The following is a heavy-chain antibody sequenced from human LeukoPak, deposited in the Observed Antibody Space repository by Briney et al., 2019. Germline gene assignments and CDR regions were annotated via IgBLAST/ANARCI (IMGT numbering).Heavy chain of an antibody. D-gene: IGHD6-13*01. CDR2: ISSSSSSYI. V-gene: IGHV3-21*01. CDR3: ARDWQLVPSPYYYYYGMDV. CDR1: GFTFSSYS. Sequence: GGSLRLSCAASGFTFSSYSMNWVRQAPGKGLEWVSSISSSSSSYIYYADSVKGRFTISRDNAKNSLYLQMNSLRAEDTAVYYCARDWQLVPSPYYYYYGMDVWGQGTTVTVSS. J-gene: IGHJ6*02.